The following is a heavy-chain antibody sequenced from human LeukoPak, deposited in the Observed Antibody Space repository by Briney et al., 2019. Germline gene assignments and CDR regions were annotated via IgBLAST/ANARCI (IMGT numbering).Heavy chain of an antibody. J-gene: IGHJ5*02. CDR1: GFTFSSYA. CDR3: AKDPPRGYDFWSGYADPKWFDP. V-gene: IGHV3-23*01. CDR2: ISGSGGST. Sequence: GGSLRLSCAASGFTFSSYAMSWVRQAPGKGLEWVSAISGSGGSTYYADSVKGRFTISRDNSKNTLYLQMNSLRAEDTAVYYCAKDPPRGYDFWSGYADPKWFDPWGQGTLVTVSS. D-gene: IGHD3-3*01.